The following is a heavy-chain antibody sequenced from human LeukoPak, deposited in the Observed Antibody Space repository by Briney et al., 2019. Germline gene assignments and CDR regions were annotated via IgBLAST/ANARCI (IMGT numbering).Heavy chain of an antibody. J-gene: IGHJ4*02. V-gene: IGHV3-20*04. D-gene: IGHD2-2*01. CDR1: GFTFDDYG. Sequence: GGSLRLSCAASGFTFDDYGMSWVRQAPGKGLEWVSGIRNGGSTGYADSVKGRFTISRDNAKNSLYLQMNSLRTEDTSVYYCAPHCSSASCPDYWGQGTLVTVSS. CDR3: APHCSSASCPDY. CDR2: IRNGGST.